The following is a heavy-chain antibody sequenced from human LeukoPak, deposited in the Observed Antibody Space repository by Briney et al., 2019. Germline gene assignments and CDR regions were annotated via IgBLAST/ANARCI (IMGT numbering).Heavy chain of an antibody. J-gene: IGHJ2*01. CDR1: GFTFSSYW. CDR3: ASAGWELLPGNFDF. CDR2: INSDGSST. D-gene: IGHD1-26*01. Sequence: PGGSLKLSCAASGFTFSSYWMHWVRQAPGKGLVWVSRINSDGSSTSYADSVKGRFTISRDNAKNTLYLQINSLRAEDTAVYYCASAGWELLPGNFDFWGRGTLVTVSS. V-gene: IGHV3-74*01.